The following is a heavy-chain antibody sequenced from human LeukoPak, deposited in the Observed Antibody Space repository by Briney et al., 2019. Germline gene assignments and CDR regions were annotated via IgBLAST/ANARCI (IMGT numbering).Heavy chain of an antibody. CDR3: AASSGYSSGWYNY. V-gene: IGHV3-7*03. J-gene: IGHJ4*02. D-gene: IGHD6-19*01. CDR1: GFTFSSYW. CDR2: IKQDGSEK. Sequence: GGSLRLSCAASGFTFSSYWMSWVRQAPGKGLEWVANIKQDGSEKYYVDSVKGRFTISRDNAKNSLYLQMNSLRAEDTAVYYCAASSGYSSGWYNYWGQGTLVTVSS.